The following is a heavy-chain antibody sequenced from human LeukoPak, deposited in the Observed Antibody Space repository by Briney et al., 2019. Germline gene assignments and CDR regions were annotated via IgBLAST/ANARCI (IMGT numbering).Heavy chain of an antibody. J-gene: IGHJ4*02. V-gene: IGHV5-51*01. CDR2: IYPGDSDT. Sequence: GGSLKISGKGSGSRFTSYWIGGARQMPGKGLEWMGIIYPGDSDTRYSPSVQSHVTISADKSISTASLQSSSLKASDTAMYYCASGRYWGQGTLVTVSS. CDR1: GSRFTSYW. CDR3: ASGRY. D-gene: IGHD3/OR15-3a*01.